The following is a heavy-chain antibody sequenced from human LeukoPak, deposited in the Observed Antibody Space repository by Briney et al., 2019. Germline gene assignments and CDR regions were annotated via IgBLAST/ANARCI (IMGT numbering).Heavy chain of an antibody. Sequence: SETLSLTCTVSGGSISSSSYYWGWIRQPPGKGLEWIGSIYYSGSTNYNPSLKSRVTISVDTSKNQFSLKLSSVTAADTAVYYCARVKPYYDFWSGYSGARDYMDVWGKGTTVTVSS. D-gene: IGHD3-3*01. CDR3: ARVKPYYDFWSGYSGARDYMDV. CDR1: GGSISSSSYY. V-gene: IGHV4-39*07. J-gene: IGHJ6*03. CDR2: IYYSGST.